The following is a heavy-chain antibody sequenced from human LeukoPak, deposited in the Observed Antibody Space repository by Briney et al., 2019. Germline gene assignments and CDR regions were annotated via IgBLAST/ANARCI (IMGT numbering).Heavy chain of an antibody. Sequence: GEPLKISCKGSGYSFTTYWITWVRQMPGKGLEWMGRIDPSDSYTNYSPSFEGHVTISADKSIRTAYLQWSSLKAADTAMYYCARYRGYDGGDYWGQGTLVTVSS. D-gene: IGHD3-16*01. CDR2: IDPSDSYT. V-gene: IGHV5-10-1*01. J-gene: IGHJ4*02. CDR1: GYSFTTYW. CDR3: ARYRGYDGGDY.